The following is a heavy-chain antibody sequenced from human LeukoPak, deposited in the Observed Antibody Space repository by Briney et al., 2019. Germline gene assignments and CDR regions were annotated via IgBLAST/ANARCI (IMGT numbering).Heavy chain of an antibody. CDR2: ISYDGKRE. CDR3: AKNAEREKHFTPKRYKWNSYFDY. Sequence: GGSLRLSCAGSGFKFNNYAMHWVRQAPGKGLEWVAAISYDGKREHFADPVKGRFTISRDNSKNTLYLQMNSLRAEDTAVYYCAKNAEREKHFTPKRYKWNSYFDYWGQGTLVTVSS. CDR1: GFKFNNYA. D-gene: IGHD1-7*01. J-gene: IGHJ4*02. V-gene: IGHV3-30*18.